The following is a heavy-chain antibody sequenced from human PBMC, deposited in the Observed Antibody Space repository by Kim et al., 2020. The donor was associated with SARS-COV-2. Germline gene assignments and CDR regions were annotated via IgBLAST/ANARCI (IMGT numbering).Heavy chain of an antibody. V-gene: IGHV3-23*01. CDR3: AKSYSGQWLTPDY. CDR2: ISENGGHT. CDR1: GFTFSSSA. Sequence: GGSLRLSCAASGFTFSSSAMTWVRQAPGQGLEWVSSISENGGHTYYADSVQGRFTISRDNSRDTLFLQLNSLRAGDTALYYCAKSYSGQWLTPDYWGQGT. D-gene: IGHD6-19*01. J-gene: IGHJ4*02.